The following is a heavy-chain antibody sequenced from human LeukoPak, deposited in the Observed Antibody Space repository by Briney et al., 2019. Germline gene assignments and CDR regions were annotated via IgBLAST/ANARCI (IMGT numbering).Heavy chain of an antibody. CDR3: ARDRAKDSSTWNLFAY. Sequence: AAVRDSFMASVYTLTVYYMHGGRPTPGRGVERMGRTNLNSGGTNYAQKFQGRMTMTSDTSISTAYMALRRLRTNVTAVYSGARDRAKDSSTWNLFAYWGQGTLVSVSS. CDR2: TNLNSGGT. D-gene: IGHD6-13*01. V-gene: IGHV1-2*06. J-gene: IGHJ4*02. CDR1: VYTLTVYY.